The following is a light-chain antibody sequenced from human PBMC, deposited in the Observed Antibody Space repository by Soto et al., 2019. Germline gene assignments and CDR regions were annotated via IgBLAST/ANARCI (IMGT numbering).Light chain of an antibody. CDR1: SGSIANNY. J-gene: IGLJ2*01. Sequence: QSVSESPGKTVTISCTRSSGSIANNYVQWYQQRPGSAPTTVIYENKLRPSGGPDRFSGSTDGSSNSASLTISGLQTEDEADYYCQSYDADFVIFGGGTKVTVL. CDR2: ENK. V-gene: IGLV6-57*03. CDR3: QSYDADFVI.